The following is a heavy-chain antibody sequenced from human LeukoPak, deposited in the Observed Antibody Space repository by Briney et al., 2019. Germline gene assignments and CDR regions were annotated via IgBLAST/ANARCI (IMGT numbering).Heavy chain of an antibody. CDR1: GIPFSDYY. D-gene: IGHD6-13*01. V-gene: IGHV3-11*03. J-gene: IGHJ4*02. CDR3: AAGTAADF. Sequence: KPGGSLRLSCVVSGIPFSDYYMNWIRQAPGKGLELISYISSSSSYTDYADSVKGRFTISRDNAKSALYLHLNSLRLEDTAVYYCAAGTAADFWGQGTLVTVSS. CDR2: ISSSSSYT.